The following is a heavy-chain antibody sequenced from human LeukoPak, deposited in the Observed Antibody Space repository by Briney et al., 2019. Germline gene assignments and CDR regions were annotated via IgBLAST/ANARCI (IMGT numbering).Heavy chain of an antibody. D-gene: IGHD3-9*01. CDR3: ALGLVTDY. Sequence: GGSLRLSCAASGFTVSSNFMSWVRQAPGKGLEWVSVIYSGGSTYYADSVKGRFTISRDNSKNTLYLLMNSLRVEDTAVYYCALGLVTDYWGQGTLVTVSS. CDR1: GFTVSSNF. CDR2: IYSGGST. J-gene: IGHJ4*02. V-gene: IGHV3-66*01.